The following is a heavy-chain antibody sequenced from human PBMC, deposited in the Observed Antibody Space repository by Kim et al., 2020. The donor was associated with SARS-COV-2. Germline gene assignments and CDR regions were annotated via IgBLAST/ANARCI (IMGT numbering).Heavy chain of an antibody. CDR3: ARGGCSGGSCYPVSFGGGYYYGMDV. D-gene: IGHD2-15*01. CDR2: IYYSGST. Sequence: SETLSLTCTVSGGSVSSGSYYWSWIRQPPGKGLEWIGYIYYSGSTNYNPSLKSRVTISVDTSKNQFSLKLSSVTAADTAVYYCARGGCSGGSCYPVSFGGGYYYGMDVWGQGTTVTVSS. J-gene: IGHJ6*02. V-gene: IGHV4-61*01. CDR1: GGSVSSGSYY.